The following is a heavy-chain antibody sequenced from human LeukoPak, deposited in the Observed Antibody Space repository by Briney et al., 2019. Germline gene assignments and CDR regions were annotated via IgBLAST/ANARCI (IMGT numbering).Heavy chain of an antibody. CDR3: ARHAGSGYDGGGFDY. V-gene: IGHV4-39*01. J-gene: IGHJ4*02. CDR2: IYYSGST. D-gene: IGHD5-12*01. Sequence: PSETLSLTCTVSGGSFSSSSYYWGWIRQPPGKGLEWIGSIYYSGSTYYNPSLKSRVTISVDTSKNQFSLKLSSVTAADTAVYYCARHAGSGYDGGGFDYWGQGTLVTVSS. CDR1: GGSFSSSSYY.